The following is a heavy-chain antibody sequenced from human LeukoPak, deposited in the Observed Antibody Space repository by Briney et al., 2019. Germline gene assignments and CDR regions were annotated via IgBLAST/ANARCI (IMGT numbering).Heavy chain of an antibody. CDR3: ARGLTDVYGGED. Sequence: PGGSLRLSCAASGFTFSSSSMNWVRQAPGKGLEWVSVIYSGGSTYYADSVKGRFTISRDNSKNTLYLQMNSLRAEDTAVYYCARGLTDVYGGEDWGQGTLVTVSS. CDR2: IYSGGST. J-gene: IGHJ4*02. CDR1: GFTFSSSS. V-gene: IGHV3-66*01. D-gene: IGHD4/OR15-4a*01.